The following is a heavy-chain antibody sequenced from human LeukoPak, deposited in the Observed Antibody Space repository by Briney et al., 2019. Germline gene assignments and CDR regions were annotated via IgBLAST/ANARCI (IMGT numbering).Heavy chain of an antibody. CDR2: INHSGST. V-gene: IGHV4-34*01. D-gene: IGHD4-17*01. CDR3: ARGPSTVTPDY. Sequence: PSETLSLTCAVYGGSFSGYYWSWIRQPPGKGLEWIGEINHSGSTNYNPSLKSRVTISVDTSKNQFSLKLSSVTAADTAVYYCARGPSTVTPDYWGQGTLVTVSS. CDR1: GGSFSGYY. J-gene: IGHJ4*02.